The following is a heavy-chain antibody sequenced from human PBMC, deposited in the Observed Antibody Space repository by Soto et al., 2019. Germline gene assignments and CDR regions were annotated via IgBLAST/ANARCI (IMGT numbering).Heavy chain of an antibody. V-gene: IGHV3-15*07. Sequence: PGGSLRLSCAASGFTFSNAWMNWVRQAPGKGLEWVGRIKSKTDGGTTDYAAPVKGRFTISRDDSKNTLYLQMNSLKTEDTAVYYCTTGSYYDFWSGYPDMGDIYYYYGMDVWGQGTTVTVSS. CDR2: IKSKTDGGTT. CDR3: TTGSYYDFWSGYPDMGDIYYYYGMDV. CDR1: GFTFSNAW. D-gene: IGHD3-3*01. J-gene: IGHJ6*02.